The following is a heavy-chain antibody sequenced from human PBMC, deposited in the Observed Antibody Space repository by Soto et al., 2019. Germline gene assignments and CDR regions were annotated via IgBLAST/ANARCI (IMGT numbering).Heavy chain of an antibody. V-gene: IGHV3-30*01. D-gene: IGHD3-16*02. Sequence: SVRGRFTISRDIAKNTLYLQMNSLRAEDTALYYCAREVIPGIPFDYWGQGTLVTVSS. J-gene: IGHJ4*02. CDR3: AREVIPGIPFDY.